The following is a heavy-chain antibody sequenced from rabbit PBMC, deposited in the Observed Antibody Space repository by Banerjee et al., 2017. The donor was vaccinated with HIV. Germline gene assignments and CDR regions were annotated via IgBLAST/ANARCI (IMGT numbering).Heavy chain of an antibody. CDR2: THIDSDHT. CDR1: GFSFSNGYV. D-gene: IGHD2-1*01. CDR3: ARNYAVYGDPFNL. J-gene: IGHJ4*01. V-gene: IGHV1S45*01. Sequence: QEQLEESGGDLVKPEGSLTLTCTASGFSFSNGYVMCWVRQAPGKGLEWIGCTHIDSDHTYYASWAKGRFTITKTSSTTVTLQMTSLTAADTATYFCARNYAVYGDPFNLWGPGTLVTVS.